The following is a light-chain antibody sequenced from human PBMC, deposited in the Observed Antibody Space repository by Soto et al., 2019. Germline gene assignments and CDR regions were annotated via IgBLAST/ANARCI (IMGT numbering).Light chain of an antibody. J-gene: IGKJ1*01. V-gene: IGKV1-5*03. CDR3: RQYPSYWS. CDR1: QSISSW. Sequence: DIQMTQSPSTLSASVGDRVTITCRASQSISSWLAWYQQKPGKAPKLLISKASSLESVVPSRFSGRGSGTDFTLTLSSQPPADFATYSCRQYPSYWSLGQGTKVAIK. CDR2: KAS.